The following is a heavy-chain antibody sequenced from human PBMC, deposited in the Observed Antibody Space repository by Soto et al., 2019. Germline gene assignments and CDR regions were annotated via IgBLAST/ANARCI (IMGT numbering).Heavy chain of an antibody. CDR2: ITSSGSTI. V-gene: IGHV3-11*01. CDR3: AREKTAMVTVDY. J-gene: IGHJ4*02. Sequence: PGGSLRLSCAASGFTFSDYYMSWIRQAPGKGLEWVSYITSSGSTIYYADSVKGRFTISRDNAKNSLYLQMNSLRAEDTAVYYCAREKTAMVTVDYWGQGTQVTVSS. CDR1: GFTFSDYY. D-gene: IGHD5-18*01.